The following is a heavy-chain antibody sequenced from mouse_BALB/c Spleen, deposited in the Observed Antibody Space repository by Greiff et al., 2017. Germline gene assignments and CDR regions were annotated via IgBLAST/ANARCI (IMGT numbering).Heavy chain of an antibody. J-gene: IGHJ4*01. Sequence: EVQGVESGGDLVKPGGSLKLSCAASGFTFSSYGMSWVRQTPDKRLEWVATISSGGSYTYYPDSVKGRFTISRDNAKNTLYLQMSSLKSEDTAMYYCARQRGTDYYAMDYWGQGTSVTVSS. CDR3: ARQRGTDYYAMDY. CDR1: GFTFSSYG. D-gene: IGHD3-3*01. V-gene: IGHV5-6*01. CDR2: ISSGGSYT.